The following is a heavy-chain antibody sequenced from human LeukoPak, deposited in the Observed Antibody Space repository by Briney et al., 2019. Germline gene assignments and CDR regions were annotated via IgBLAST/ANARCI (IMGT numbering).Heavy chain of an antibody. Sequence: GGSLRLSCAASGFTFSNYAMSWVRQAPGKGLEWVSAISFTGSGTYYADSVKGRFTISRDNAKNSLYLQMNSLRAEDTAVYYCARDNGGATTKNEDWGYFDYWGQGTLVTVSS. CDR3: ARDNGGATTKNEDWGYFDY. J-gene: IGHJ4*02. V-gene: IGHV3-21*01. CDR2: ISFTGSGT. D-gene: IGHD1-26*01. CDR1: GFTFSNYA.